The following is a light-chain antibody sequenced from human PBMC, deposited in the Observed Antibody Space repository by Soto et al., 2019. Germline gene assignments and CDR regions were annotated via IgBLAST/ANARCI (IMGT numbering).Light chain of an antibody. CDR1: ASNIGNNY. J-gene: IGLJ2*01. Sequence: QSVLTQPPSVSAAPGQKVTISCSGSASNIGNNYVSWYQQLPGTAPKLLIHENYERPSGIPDRFSGSKSGTSATLGITGLQTGDEADYYCGAWDNSLTGGVFGGGTKVTVL. CDR2: ENY. V-gene: IGLV1-51*02. CDR3: GAWDNSLTGGV.